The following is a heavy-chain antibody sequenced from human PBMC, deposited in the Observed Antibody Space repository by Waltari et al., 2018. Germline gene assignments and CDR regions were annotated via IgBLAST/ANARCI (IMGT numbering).Heavy chain of an antibody. V-gene: IGHV4-39*07. D-gene: IGHD1-26*01. CDR3: ARESSGSFDY. CDR1: GGSISSSRSY. Sequence: QLQLQESGPGLVQPSETLSLTCTVSGGSISSSRSYWGWIRQPPGKGLEWIGSIYYSGSTYYNPSLKSRVTISVDTSKNQFSLKLSSVTAADTAVYYCARESSGSFDYWGQGTLVTVSS. J-gene: IGHJ4*02. CDR2: IYYSGST.